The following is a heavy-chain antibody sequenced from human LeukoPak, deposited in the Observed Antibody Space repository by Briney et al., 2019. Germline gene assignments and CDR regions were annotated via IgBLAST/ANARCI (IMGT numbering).Heavy chain of an antibody. Sequence: ASVKVSCKASGGTFSSYAISWVRQAPGQGLEWMGRIIPILGIANYAQKFQGRVTITADKSTSTAYMELSSLRSEDTAVYYCARDRRVGACFDYWGQGTLVTVSS. J-gene: IGHJ4*02. CDR3: ARDRRVGACFDY. CDR2: IIPILGIA. D-gene: IGHD1-26*01. CDR1: GGTFSSYA. V-gene: IGHV1-69*04.